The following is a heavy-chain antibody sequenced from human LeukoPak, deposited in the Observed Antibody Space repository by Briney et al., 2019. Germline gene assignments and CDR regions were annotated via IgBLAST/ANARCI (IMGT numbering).Heavy chain of an antibody. D-gene: IGHD2-15*01. CDR2: IYPGDSDT. J-gene: IGHJ4*02. V-gene: IGHV5-51*01. CDR1: GYSFSSYW. Sequence: GASLKISCKGSGYSFSSYWIAWVRQMPGKGLEWMGIIYPGDSDTRYSPSFQGQVTISADKSMSTAYLQWSSLKASDTAMYYCARQYCSDGSCYSDYWGQGTLVTVSS. CDR3: ARQYCSDGSCYSDY.